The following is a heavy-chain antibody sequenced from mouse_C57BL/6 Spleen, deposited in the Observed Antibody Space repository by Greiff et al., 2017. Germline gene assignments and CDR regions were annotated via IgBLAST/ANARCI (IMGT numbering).Heavy chain of an antibody. V-gene: IGHV1-55*01. CDR1: GYTFTSYW. CDR2: IYPGSGST. Sequence: VQLQQPGAELVKPGASVKMSCKASGYTFTSYWITWVKQRPGQGLEWIGDIYPGSGSTNYNEKFKSKATLTVDTSSSTAYMQLSSLTSALTAVYYCATGYPSYYADYWGQGTSVTVSS. D-gene: IGHD1-1*02. CDR3: ATGYPSYYADY. J-gene: IGHJ4*01.